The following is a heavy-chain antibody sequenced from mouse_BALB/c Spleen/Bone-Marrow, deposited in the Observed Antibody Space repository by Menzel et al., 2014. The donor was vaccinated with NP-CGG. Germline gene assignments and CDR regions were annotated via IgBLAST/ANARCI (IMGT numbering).Heavy chain of an antibody. D-gene: IGHD1-1*01. CDR1: GSSLTSYG. J-gene: IGHJ4*01. V-gene: IGHV2-9*02. Sequence: VKLMESGPGLVAPSQSLSITCTVSGSSLTSYGVHWVRPPPGKVLEWLGVIWAGGSTNYNSALMSRLSISKDNSKSQVFLKMNSLQTDDTAMYYCARGSYYEGAMDYWGQGTSVTVSS. CDR2: IWAGGST. CDR3: ARGSYYEGAMDY.